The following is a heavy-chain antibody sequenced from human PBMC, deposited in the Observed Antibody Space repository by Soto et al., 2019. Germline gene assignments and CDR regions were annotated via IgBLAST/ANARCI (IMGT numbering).Heavy chain of an antibody. Sequence: PGGSLRLSCAASGFTFSAYAMSWVRQAPGKGLEWVSSISGSGGTTYYADSVKGRFTISRDNSKNTLYLQMNSLRAEDTAIYHCAKDRTSSGTTVRFDPWGQGALVTVSS. CDR1: GFTFSAYA. CDR3: AKDRTSSGTTVRFDP. CDR2: ISGSGGTT. D-gene: IGHD1-1*01. V-gene: IGHV3-23*01. J-gene: IGHJ5*02.